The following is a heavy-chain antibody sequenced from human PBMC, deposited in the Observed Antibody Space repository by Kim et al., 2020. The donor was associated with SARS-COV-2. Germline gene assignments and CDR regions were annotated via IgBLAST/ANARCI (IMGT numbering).Heavy chain of an antibody. CDR3: ARTRDSGWSYFDY. D-gene: IGHD6-19*01. V-gene: IGHV3-21*01. J-gene: IGHJ4*02. Sequence: SADSGKGRFTISRDNAKNSLYLKMNSLRAEDTAVYYCARTRDSGWSYFDYWGQGTLVTVSS.